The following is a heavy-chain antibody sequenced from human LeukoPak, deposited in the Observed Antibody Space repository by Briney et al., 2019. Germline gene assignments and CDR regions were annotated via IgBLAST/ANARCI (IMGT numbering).Heavy chain of an antibody. CDR1: GYMFTGHY. CDR2: INPNSGGT. CDR3: ARVTEHTAMVHWYFDL. J-gene: IGHJ2*01. D-gene: IGHD5-18*01. V-gene: IGHV1-2*02. Sequence: ASVKVSCKASGYMFTGHYMHWVRQASGQGLEWMGWINPNSGGTNYAQKFQGRVTMTRDTSISTAYMELSSLRSDDTAVYYCARVTEHTAMVHWYFDLWGRGTLVTV.